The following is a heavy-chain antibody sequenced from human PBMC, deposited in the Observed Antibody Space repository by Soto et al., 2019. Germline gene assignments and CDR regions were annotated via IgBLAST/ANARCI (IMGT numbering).Heavy chain of an antibody. V-gene: IGHV3-7*05. D-gene: IGHD2-21*01. Sequence: EVQLVESGGGLVQPGGSLRLSCAASGFTFSTYWMTWVRQAPGKGLEWVANINQDGSVQNYVDSVKGRFTISRDNAENSLSLQMNSLRAEDAAVYYCARDLSPKYSTYVVDAFDFWGHGTMVTGYS. CDR2: INQDGSVQ. CDR1: GFTFSTYW. CDR3: ARDLSPKYSTYVVDAFDF. J-gene: IGHJ3*01.